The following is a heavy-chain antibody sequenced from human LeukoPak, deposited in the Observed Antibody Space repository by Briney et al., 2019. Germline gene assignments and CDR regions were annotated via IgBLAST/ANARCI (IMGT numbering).Heavy chain of an antibody. CDR3: ARESAGTYYDFWSGYYPPDY. CDR2: INPSGGST. Sequence: ASVKVSCKASGGTFSSYAISWVRQAPGQGLEWMGIINPSGGSTSYAQKFQGRVTMTRDMSTSTVYMELSSLRSEDTAVYYCARESAGTYYDFWSGYYPPDYWGQGTLVTVSS. J-gene: IGHJ4*02. V-gene: IGHV1-46*01. D-gene: IGHD3-3*01. CDR1: GGTFSSYA.